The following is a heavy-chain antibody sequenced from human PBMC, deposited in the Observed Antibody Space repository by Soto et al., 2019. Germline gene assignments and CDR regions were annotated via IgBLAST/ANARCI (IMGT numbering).Heavy chain of an antibody. Sequence: PGESLKISCKTSGYSFTTYWIGWVRQMPGKGLEWKGIIYPGDSDTRYSPSFQGQVTISADKSISTAYLQWSSLKASDTAMNYQARIFVSTMVRGVTYYYYMDVWGKGTTVTVSS. CDR1: GYSFTTYW. D-gene: IGHD3-10*01. CDR2: IYPGDSDT. V-gene: IGHV5-51*01. J-gene: IGHJ6*03. CDR3: ARIFVSTMVRGVTYYYYMDV.